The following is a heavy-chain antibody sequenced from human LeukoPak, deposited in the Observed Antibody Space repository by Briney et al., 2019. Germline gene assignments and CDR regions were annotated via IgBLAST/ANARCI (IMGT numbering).Heavy chain of an antibody. CDR1: GGTFSSYA. Sequence: SVKVSCKASGGTFSSYAISWVRQAPGQGLEWMGRIIPIFGTANYAQKFQGRVMITTDESTSTAYMELSSLRSEDTAVYYCAREIGSRGWYYFDYWGQGTLVTVSS. V-gene: IGHV1-69*05. J-gene: IGHJ4*02. CDR2: IIPIFGTA. CDR3: AREIGSRGWYYFDY. D-gene: IGHD6-19*01.